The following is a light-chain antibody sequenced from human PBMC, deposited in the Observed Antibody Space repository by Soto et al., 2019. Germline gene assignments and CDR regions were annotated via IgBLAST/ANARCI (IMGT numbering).Light chain of an antibody. CDR1: SSDVGGYDY. V-gene: IGLV2-8*01. J-gene: IGLJ1*01. Sequence: QSALTQPPSASGSPGQSVTISCTGTSSDVGGYDYVSWYQQHPGKAPKLMIYEVTIRPSGVSDRFSGSKSGNTASLTVSGLQAEDEADYYCSSYTGGNPSYVFGTGNKVTXL. CDR3: SSYTGGNPSYV. CDR2: EVT.